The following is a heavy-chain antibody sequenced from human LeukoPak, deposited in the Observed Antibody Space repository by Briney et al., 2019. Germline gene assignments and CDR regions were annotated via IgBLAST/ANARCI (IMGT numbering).Heavy chain of an antibody. V-gene: IGHV1-18*01. D-gene: IGHD5-12*01. J-gene: IGHJ4*02. CDR1: GYTFTSYG. CDR2: ISTYTGNT. CDR3: ARDRLDMATTIIFDY. Sequence: ASLKVSCRASGYTFTSYGIAWVRQAPGQGLEWMGWISTYTGNTDYAQKLQGRVTMTTDTSTSTAYMELRSLRSDDTAVYYCARDRLDMATTIIFDYWGQGTLVTVSS.